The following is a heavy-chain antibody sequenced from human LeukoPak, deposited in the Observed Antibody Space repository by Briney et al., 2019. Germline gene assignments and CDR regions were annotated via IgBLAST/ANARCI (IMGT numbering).Heavy chain of an antibody. V-gene: IGHV4-30-2*01. CDR2: IYHSGST. D-gene: IGHD2-2*01. Sequence: PSETLSLTRAVSGGSISSGAYSWSWIRQPPGKGLEWIGYIYHSGSTYYNPSLKSRVTISVDRSKNQFSLKLSSVTAADTPVYYCARALNTNAIDYWGQGTLVTVSS. CDR1: GGSISSGAYS. CDR3: ARALNTNAIDY. J-gene: IGHJ4*02.